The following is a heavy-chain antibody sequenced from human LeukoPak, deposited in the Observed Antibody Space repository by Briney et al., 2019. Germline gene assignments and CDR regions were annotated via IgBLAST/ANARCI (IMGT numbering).Heavy chain of an antibody. CDR3: ARGIWFGEFQEKDAFDI. CDR1: GFTFSSYA. J-gene: IGHJ3*02. V-gene: IGHV3-30-3*01. D-gene: IGHD3-10*01. CDR2: ISYDGSNK. Sequence: GGSLRLSCAASGFTFSSYAMHWVRQAPGKGLEWAAVISYDGSNKYYADSVKGRFTISRDNSKNTMYLQMNSLRAEDTAVFYCARGIWFGEFQEKDAFDIWGQGTMVTVSS.